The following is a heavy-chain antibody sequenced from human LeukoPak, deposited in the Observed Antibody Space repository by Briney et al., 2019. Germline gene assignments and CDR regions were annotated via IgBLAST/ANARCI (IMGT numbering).Heavy chain of an antibody. CDR2: ISYDGSKK. D-gene: IGHD3-16*02. V-gene: IGHV3-30-3*01. Sequence: PGGSLRLSCAASGFTFSSYDMTWVRQAPGKGLEWVAVISYDGSKKYYADSVKGRFTISRDNSKNTLYLQMNSLRAEDTAVYYCARDPYDYVWGSYRYFDYWGQGTLVTVSS. CDR3: ARDPYDYVWGSYRYFDY. CDR1: GFTFSSYD. J-gene: IGHJ4*02.